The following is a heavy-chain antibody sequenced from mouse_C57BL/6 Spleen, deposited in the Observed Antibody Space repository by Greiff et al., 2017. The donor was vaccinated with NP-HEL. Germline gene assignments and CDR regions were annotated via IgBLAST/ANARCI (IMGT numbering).Heavy chain of an antibody. CDR1: GYAFSSSW. J-gene: IGHJ4*01. V-gene: IGHV1-82*01. D-gene: IGHD1-1*01. CDR3: ARWGTVVATDAMDY. CDR2: IYPGDGDT. Sequence: QVQLQQSGPELVKPGASVKISCKASGYAFSSSWMNWVKQRPGKGLEWIGRIYPGDGDTNYNGKFKGKATLTADKSSSTAYMQLSSLTSEDSAVYFCARWGTVVATDAMDYWGQGTSVTVSS.